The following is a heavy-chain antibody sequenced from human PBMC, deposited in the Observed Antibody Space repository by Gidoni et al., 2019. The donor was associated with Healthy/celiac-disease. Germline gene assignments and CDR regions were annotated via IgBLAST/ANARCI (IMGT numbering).Heavy chain of an antibody. D-gene: IGHD6-19*01. J-gene: IGHJ4*02. CDR3: ARESPGIAVAGTKGRYFDY. CDR2: INAGNGNT. V-gene: IGHV1-3*01. CDR1: GYTFTSYA. Sequence: QVQLVQSGAEVKKPGASVKVSCKASGYTFTSYAMHWVRQAPGQRLEWMGWINAGNGNTKYSQKFQGRVTITRDTAASTAYMELSSLRSEDTAVYYCARESPGIAVAGTKGRYFDYWGQGTLVTVSS.